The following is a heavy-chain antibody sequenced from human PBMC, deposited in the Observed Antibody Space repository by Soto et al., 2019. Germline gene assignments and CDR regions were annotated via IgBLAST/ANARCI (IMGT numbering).Heavy chain of an antibody. J-gene: IGHJ4*02. CDR2: ISYDGSNK. Sequence: GGALRLTCAASGFTFSSYGMHWVRQAPGKGLEWVAVISYDGSNKYYADSVKGRFTISRDNSKNTLYLQMNSLSAEDTAVYYCAKAPSGGFDYWGQGTLVTVSS. CDR1: GFTFSSYG. CDR3: AKAPSGGFDY. D-gene: IGHD6-19*01. V-gene: IGHV3-30*18.